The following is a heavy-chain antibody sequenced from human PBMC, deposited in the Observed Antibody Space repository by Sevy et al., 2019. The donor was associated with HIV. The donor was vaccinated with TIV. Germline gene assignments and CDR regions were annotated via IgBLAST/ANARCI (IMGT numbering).Heavy chain of an antibody. V-gene: IGHV3-23*01. Sequence: GGSLRLSCAASGFPFSSYAMSWVRQAPGKGLEWVSTISVSGGSAYYADSMKGRFTIAIDNSKNTLFLQMHSLRAEDTAVYYCAKGLRGTTTNNWFDPWGQGTLVTVSS. D-gene: IGHD4-17*01. CDR2: ISVSGGSA. CDR3: AKGLRGTTTNNWFDP. CDR1: GFPFSSYA. J-gene: IGHJ5*02.